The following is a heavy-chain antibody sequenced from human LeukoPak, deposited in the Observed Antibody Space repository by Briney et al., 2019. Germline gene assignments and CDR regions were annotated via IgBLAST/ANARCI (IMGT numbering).Heavy chain of an antibody. CDR3: AKDLYYYDSSGYFLHKTLFDY. D-gene: IGHD3-22*01. Sequence: GGSLRLSCTVSGFTVSSNSMSWVRQAPGKGLEWVSFIYSDNTHYSDSVKGRFTISRDNSKNTLYLQMNSLRAEDTAVYYCAKDLYYYDSSGYFLHKTLFDYWGQGTLVTVSS. CDR2: IYSDNT. J-gene: IGHJ4*02. CDR1: GFTVSSNS. V-gene: IGHV3-53*01.